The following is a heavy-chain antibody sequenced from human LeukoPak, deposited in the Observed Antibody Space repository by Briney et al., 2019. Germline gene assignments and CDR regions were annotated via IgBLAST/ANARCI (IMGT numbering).Heavy chain of an antibody. Sequence: GGSLRLSCAASGFTFSYYGMHWVRQAPGKGLEWVAFIRYDGSNKYYVDSVKGRFTISRDNSKNTLYLQMNSLRIEDTAVYYCAKEHCSGGSCYSHIDYWGQGTLVTVSS. CDR2: IRYDGSNK. CDR1: GFTFSYYG. CDR3: AKEHCSGGSCYSHIDY. V-gene: IGHV3-30*02. D-gene: IGHD2-15*01. J-gene: IGHJ4*02.